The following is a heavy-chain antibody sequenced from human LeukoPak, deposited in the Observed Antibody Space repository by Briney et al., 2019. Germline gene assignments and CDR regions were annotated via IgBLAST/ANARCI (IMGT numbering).Heavy chain of an antibody. CDR1: GRSISSHY. Sequence: SETLSLTCTVSGRSISSHYWSWIRQPAGKGLEWIGRIYTSGSTNYNTSLKSRVTMSVDTSKNQFSLKLSSVTAADTAVYYCARDVSSSWYRVDAFDIWGQGTMVTVSS. CDR3: ARDVSSSWYRVDAFDI. D-gene: IGHD6-13*01. V-gene: IGHV4-4*07. J-gene: IGHJ3*02. CDR2: IYTSGST.